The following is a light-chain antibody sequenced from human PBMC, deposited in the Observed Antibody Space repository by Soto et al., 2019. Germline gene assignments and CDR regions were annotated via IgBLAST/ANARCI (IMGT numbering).Light chain of an antibody. CDR3: QQSESLPLT. V-gene: IGKV1D-12*01. J-gene: IGKJ4*01. CDR2: STS. Sequence: DIQMTQSPSSVSASVGDRVTITCRASQGINSWLAWYQQKPGKAPKLLIYSTSNLHSGVPSRFSGSGSGTDFTRTISRLQPEDFATYFCQQSESLPLTFGGGTKVEIK. CDR1: QGINSW.